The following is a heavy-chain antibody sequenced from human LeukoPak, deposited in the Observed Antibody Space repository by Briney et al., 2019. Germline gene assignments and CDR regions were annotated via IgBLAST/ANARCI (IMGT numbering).Heavy chain of an antibody. CDR3: ASERTVTPWYFDY. Sequence: GASVKVSCKASGYTFTSYYMHWVRQAPGQGLEWMGGIIPIFGTANYAQKFQGRVTITADESTSTAYMELSSLRSEDTAVYYCASERTVTPWYFDYWGQGTLVTVSS. J-gene: IGHJ4*02. V-gene: IGHV1-69*13. D-gene: IGHD4-17*01. CDR2: IIPIFGTA. CDR1: GYTFTSYY.